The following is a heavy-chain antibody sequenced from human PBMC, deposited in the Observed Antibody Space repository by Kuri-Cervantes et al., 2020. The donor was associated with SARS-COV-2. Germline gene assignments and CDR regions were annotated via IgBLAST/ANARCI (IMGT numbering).Heavy chain of an antibody. CDR1: GITFSTYD. CDR3: AKDQHGIVVVVAAVDY. J-gene: IGHJ4*02. D-gene: IGHD2-15*01. V-gene: IGHV3-30*02. CDR2: IRYDGSIK. Sequence: GESLKISCAASGITFSTYDMHWVRQAPGKGLEWVARIRYDGSIKYYADLVKGRFTISRDNAENTLYLQMNSLRAEDTAVYYCAKDQHGIVVVVAAVDYWGQGTLVTVSS.